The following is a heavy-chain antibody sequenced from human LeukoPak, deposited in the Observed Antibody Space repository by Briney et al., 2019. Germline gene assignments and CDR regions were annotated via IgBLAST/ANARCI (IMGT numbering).Heavy chain of an antibody. V-gene: IGHV3-23*01. J-gene: IGHJ4*02. CDR1: GFTFSAYG. D-gene: IGHD3-16*02. CDR3: AKDLLDLSSDY. CDR2: ISGSGATT. Sequence: GGSLRLSCAASGFTFSAYGMSWVRQAPGKGLDWVSTISGSGATTYYADSVKGRFTISRDNSKNTLYLQMNSLRAEDTAIYYCAKDLLDLSSDYWGQGTLVTVSS.